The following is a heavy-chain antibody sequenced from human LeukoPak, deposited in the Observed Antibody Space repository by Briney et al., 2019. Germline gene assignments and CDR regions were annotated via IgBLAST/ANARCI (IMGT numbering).Heavy chain of an antibody. Sequence: SETLSLTCTVSGGSISSGGYYWSWIRQHPGKGLEWTGYIYYSGSTYYNPSLKSRVTLSVDTSKNQFSLKLSSVTAADTAVYYCARMHCSGGSCYTAYFDYWGQGTLVTVSS. V-gene: IGHV4-31*03. J-gene: IGHJ4*02. D-gene: IGHD2-15*01. CDR3: ARMHCSGGSCYTAYFDY. CDR2: IYYSGST. CDR1: GGSISSGGYY.